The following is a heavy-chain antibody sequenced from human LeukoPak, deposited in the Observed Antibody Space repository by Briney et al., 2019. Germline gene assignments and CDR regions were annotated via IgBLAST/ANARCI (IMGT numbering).Heavy chain of an antibody. J-gene: IGHJ4*02. CDR2: ISVGGAKT. CDR1: GFTFSSYS. CDR3: AKDWSAAH. V-gene: IGHV3-23*01. D-gene: IGHD2-15*01. Sequence: PGGSLRLSCAASGFTFSSYSMNWVRQTTGKGLEWVSAISVGGAKTHYADSVRGRFSISRDDSKQTLYLQMSSLRAEDTAVYYCAKDWSAAHWGQGTLVTVSS.